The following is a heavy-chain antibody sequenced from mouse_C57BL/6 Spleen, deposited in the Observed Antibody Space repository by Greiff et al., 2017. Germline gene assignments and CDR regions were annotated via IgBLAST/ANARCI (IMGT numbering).Heavy chain of an antibody. D-gene: IGHD2-1*01. CDR2: MWSGGST. CDR1: GFSLTSYG. CDR3: ANLYYCNYPYYYAMDY. V-gene: IGHV2-4*01. Sequence: VQLQESGPGLVQPSQSLSITCTVSGFSLTSYGVHWVRQPPGKGLEWLGVMWSGGSTDYNAAFISRLSISKDNSKSQVFFKMNSLQADDTAIYYCANLYYCNYPYYYAMDYWGQGTSVTVSS. J-gene: IGHJ4*01.